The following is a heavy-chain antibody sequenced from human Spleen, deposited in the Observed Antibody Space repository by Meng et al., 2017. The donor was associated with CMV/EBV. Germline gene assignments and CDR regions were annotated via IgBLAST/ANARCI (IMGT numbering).Heavy chain of an antibody. Sequence: ASVKVSCKASGYTFTSYGISWVRQAPGQGLEWMGWISAYNGNTNYAQKLQGRVTMTTDTSTSTAYMELRSLRSDDTAVYYCARDSRLRFLAWSPNGDYGMDVWGQGTTVTVSS. D-gene: IGHD3-3*01. J-gene: IGHJ6*02. CDR3: ARDSRLRFLAWSPNGDYGMDV. CDR2: ISAYNGNT. V-gene: IGHV1-18*01. CDR1: GYTFTSYG.